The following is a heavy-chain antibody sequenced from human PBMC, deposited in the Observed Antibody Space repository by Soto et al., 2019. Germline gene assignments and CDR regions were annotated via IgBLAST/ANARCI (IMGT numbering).Heavy chain of an antibody. CDR3: ARDFGTFYSDSSGHQYRGYFEY. D-gene: IGHD3-22*01. CDR1: GDSISSSGYY. CDR2: IYYSVDT. Sequence: SETLSLSCSVSGDSISSSGYYCGWIRHPPGKGLEWIGTIYYSVDTYYNPSLESRVTISVHTSKNQFSLRLRSVTAADTAVYYCARDFGTFYSDSSGHQYRGYFEYWGQGTKVTLSS. V-gene: IGHV4-39*02. J-gene: IGHJ4*02.